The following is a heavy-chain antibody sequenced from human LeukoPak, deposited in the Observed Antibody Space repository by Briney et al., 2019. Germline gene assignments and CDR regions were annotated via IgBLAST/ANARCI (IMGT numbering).Heavy chain of an antibody. Sequence: SETLSLTCAVYGGSFSGYYWSWIRQPPGKGLERIGEINHSGSTNYDPSLKSRVTISVDTSKNQFSLKLSSVTAADTAIYYCARHRASYDILIGYYNYFDSWGQGILVTVSS. D-gene: IGHD3-9*01. V-gene: IGHV4-34*01. CDR1: GGSFSGYY. CDR2: INHSGST. J-gene: IGHJ4*02. CDR3: ARHRASYDILIGYYNYFDS.